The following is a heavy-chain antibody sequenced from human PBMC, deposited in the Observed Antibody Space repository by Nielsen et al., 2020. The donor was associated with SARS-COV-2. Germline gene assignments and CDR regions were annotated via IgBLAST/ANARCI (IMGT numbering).Heavy chain of an antibody. CDR3: TTDRWARYNDYPYYGMDV. CDR2: IKSKTDGGTT. V-gene: IGHV3-15*01. Sequence: GESLKISCAASGFTFSSYAMHWVRQAPGKGLEWVGRIKSKTDGGTTDYAAPMKGRFTISRDDSRNTLFLQLKRLKIEDTALYYCTTDRWARYNDYPYYGMDVWGQGTTVTVSS. CDR1: GFTFSSYA. J-gene: IGHJ6*02. D-gene: IGHD5-24*01.